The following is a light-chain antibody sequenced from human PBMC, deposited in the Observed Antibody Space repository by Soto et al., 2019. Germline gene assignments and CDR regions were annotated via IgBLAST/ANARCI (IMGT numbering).Light chain of an antibody. CDR1: QSVSNIY. CDR2: GVS. V-gene: IGKV3-20*01. CDR3: QQFGGSPSYT. Sequence: EIVLTQSPGTLSLSPGERATLFFWASQSVSNIYLAWYHQKPGQVPRLLIHGVSSRATGTSDRFTGGGFGTDFTLTISRLEPEDYGVYYCQQFGGSPSYTFG. J-gene: IGKJ2*01.